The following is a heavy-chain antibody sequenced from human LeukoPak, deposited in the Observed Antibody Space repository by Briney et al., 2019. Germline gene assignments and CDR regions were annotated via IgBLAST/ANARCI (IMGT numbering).Heavy chain of an antibody. CDR1: GYTFTGYY. V-gene: IGHV1-2*02. D-gene: IGHD2-21*02. CDR2: INPNSGGT. J-gene: IGHJ5*02. Sequence: ASVKVSCKASGYTFTGYYMHWVRQAPGQGLEWMGWINPNSGGTNYAQKFQGRVTMTRDTSISTAYMELSSLRSEDTAVYYCARGSRYCGGDCAPFNWFDPWGQGTLVTVSS. CDR3: ARGSRYCGGDCAPFNWFDP.